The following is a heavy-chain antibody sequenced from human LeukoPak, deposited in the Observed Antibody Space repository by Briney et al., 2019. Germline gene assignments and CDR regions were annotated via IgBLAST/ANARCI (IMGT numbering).Heavy chain of an antibody. CDR1: GGSISSYY. Sequence: SETLSLTCTVSGGSISSYYWSWIRQPPGKGLEWIAYIYYSGSTNYNPSLKSRVTISVDTSKNQFSLRMSSVTAADTAVYYCARRSTREYCSKTSCFDYWGQGTLVSVSS. CDR2: IYYSGST. J-gene: IGHJ4*02. CDR3: ARRSTREYCSKTSCFDY. V-gene: IGHV4-59*01. D-gene: IGHD2-2*01.